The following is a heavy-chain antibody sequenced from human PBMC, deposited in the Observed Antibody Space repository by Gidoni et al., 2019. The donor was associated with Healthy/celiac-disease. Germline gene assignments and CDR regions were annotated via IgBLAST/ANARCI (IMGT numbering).Heavy chain of an antibody. Sequence: QVQLQQWGAGLLKPSETLSLTCAVYGGSFSGYYWSWIRQPPGKGLEWIGEINHSGSTNYNPSLKSRVTISVDTSKNQFSLKLSSVTAADTAVYYCARAIAAPGWFDPWGQGTLVTVSS. CDR3: ARAIAAPGWFDP. CDR2: INHSGST. D-gene: IGHD6-13*01. CDR1: GGSFSGYY. J-gene: IGHJ5*02. V-gene: IGHV4-34*01.